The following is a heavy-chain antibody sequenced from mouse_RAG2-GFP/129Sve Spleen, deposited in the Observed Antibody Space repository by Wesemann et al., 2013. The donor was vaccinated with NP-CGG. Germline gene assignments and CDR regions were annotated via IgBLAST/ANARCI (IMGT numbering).Heavy chain of an antibody. CDR2: ISSGSSTI. J-gene: IGHJ1*01. CDR3: ARYGNYWYFDV. Sequence: VKEMVLYISSGSSTIYYADTVKGRFTISRDNPKNTLFLQMTSLRSEDTAMYYCARYGNYWYFDVWGGRRGTTGHRLL. V-gene: IGHV5-17*02. D-gene: IGHD2-1*01.